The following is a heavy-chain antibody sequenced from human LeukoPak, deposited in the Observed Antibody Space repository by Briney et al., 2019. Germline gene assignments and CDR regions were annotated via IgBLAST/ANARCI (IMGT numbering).Heavy chain of an antibody. CDR2: ISGSGTNT. V-gene: IGHV3-23*01. Sequence: PGGSLRLSCAASGFTFSSYAMSWVRQAPGKGLEWVSAISGSGTNTYYADSVKGRFTISRDNAKNLLYLQMNSLRAEDTAVYYCAKQSGSSWPRSGNWFDPWGQGTLVTVSS. CDR1: GFTFSSYA. D-gene: IGHD6-13*01. CDR3: AKQSGSSWPRSGNWFDP. J-gene: IGHJ5*02.